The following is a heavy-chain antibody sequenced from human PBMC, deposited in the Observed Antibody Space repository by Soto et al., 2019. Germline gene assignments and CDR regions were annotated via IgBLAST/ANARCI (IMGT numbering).Heavy chain of an antibody. Sequence: LRLSFAASGXSFSHYWMHWVRQAPGKGLVWVSRISPDGRTTTYADSVKGRFTISRDNAKSTLYLQMNSLTVEDGAVYYCADSWLPTSYWGPGTLVTVSS. V-gene: IGHV3-74*01. CDR2: ISPDGRTT. D-gene: IGHD3-10*01. CDR3: ADSWLPTSY. CDR1: GXSFSHYW. J-gene: IGHJ4*02.